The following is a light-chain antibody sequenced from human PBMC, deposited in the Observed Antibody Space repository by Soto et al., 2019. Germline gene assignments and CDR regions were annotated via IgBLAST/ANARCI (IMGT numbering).Light chain of an antibody. CDR1: QSVLYSSNNENY. V-gene: IGKV4-1*01. CDR2: WAS. J-gene: IGKJ1*01. CDR3: QQYYSTPPT. Sequence: DIVMTQSPDSLAVSLGERATINCKSSQSVLYSSNNENYLAWYQQKPGQPPNLLIYWASTRESGVPDRFSGSGSGTDLTLTISSLQAEDVAVYYCQQYYSTPPTFGQGTKVEIK.